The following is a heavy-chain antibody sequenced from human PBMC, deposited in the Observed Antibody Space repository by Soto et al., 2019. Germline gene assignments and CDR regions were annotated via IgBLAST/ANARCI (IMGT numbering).Heavy chain of an antibody. CDR3: ARDPVYSSSWYYFDY. CDR1: GFTFSSYS. CDR2: ISSSSSYI. J-gene: IGHJ4*02. Sequence: EVQLVESGGGLVKPGGSLRLSCAASGFTFSSYSMNWVRQAPGKGLEWVSSISSSSSYIYHADSVKGRFTISRDNAKNSLYLQMNSLRAEDTAVYYCARDPVYSSSWYYFDYWGQGTLVTVSS. D-gene: IGHD6-13*01. V-gene: IGHV3-21*01.